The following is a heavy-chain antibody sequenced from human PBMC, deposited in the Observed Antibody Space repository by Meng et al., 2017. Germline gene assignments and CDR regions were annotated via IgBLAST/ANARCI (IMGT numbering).Heavy chain of an antibody. J-gene: IGHJ4*02. CDR2: INPNSGGT. V-gene: IGHV1-2*06. CDR1: GYTFTGYY. Sequence: QVQLVQSGAEVKKPGASVKVSCKASGYTFTGYYMHWVRQAPGQGLEWMGRINPNSGGTNYAQKFQGRVTMTTDTSTSTAYMELRSPRSDDTAVYYCARGNYGDYLYYFDYWGQGTLVTVSS. CDR3: ARGNYGDYLYYFDY. D-gene: IGHD4-17*01.